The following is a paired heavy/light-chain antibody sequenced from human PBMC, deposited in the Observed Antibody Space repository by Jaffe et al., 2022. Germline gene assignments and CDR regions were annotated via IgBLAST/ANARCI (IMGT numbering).Heavy chain of an antibody. CDR2: IHCDERNK. CDR3: GKLQFGYDSSGFGVDH. J-gene: IGHJ4*02. D-gene: IGHD3-22*01. V-gene: IGHV3-30*02. CDR1: GFTFINFG. Sequence: QVHLVESGGGVVQPGGSLRLSCAASGFTFINFGMHWVRQAPGKGLEWVAFIHCDERNKYYADSVKGRFTISRDTSKDTLYLEMNSLRAEDTAVYYCGKLQFGYDSSGFGVDHWGQGILVTVSS.
Light chain of an antibody. J-gene: IGKJ1*01. CDR2: LGS. V-gene: IGKV2-28*01. Sequence: IVMTQSPLSLPVTPGEPASISCRSSQSLLHSNGHNYLDWYVQKPGQSPQLLIYLGSSRASGVPDRFSGSGSGTDFTLKISRVEAEDVGVYYCIQTLQPPEFGQGTKVEIK. CDR3: IQTLQPPE. CDR1: QSLLHSNGHNY.